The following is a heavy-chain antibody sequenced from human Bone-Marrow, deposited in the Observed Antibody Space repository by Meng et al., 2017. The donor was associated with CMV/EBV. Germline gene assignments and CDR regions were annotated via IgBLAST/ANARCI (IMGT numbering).Heavy chain of an antibody. V-gene: IGHV3-21*01. Sequence: GESLKISCAASGFTFSSYSMNWVRQAPGKGLEWVSSISSSSSYIYYADSVKGRFTISRDNAKNSLYLQMNSLRAEDTAVYYCARVVVVPAATNYYYYGMDVWGQGHTV. CDR2: ISSSSSYI. J-gene: IGHJ6*02. CDR3: ARVVVVPAATNYYYYGMDV. CDR1: GFTFSSYS. D-gene: IGHD2-2*01.